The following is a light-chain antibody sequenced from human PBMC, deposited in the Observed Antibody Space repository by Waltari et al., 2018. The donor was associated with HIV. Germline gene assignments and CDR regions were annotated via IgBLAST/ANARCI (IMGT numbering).Light chain of an antibody. J-gene: IGKJ4*01. Sequence: DIQMTQSPSSLSASVGDRVTITCRASQSISNYLNWYQQKPGKAPKLLIYAASSLQSGVPSRFSGSGSGTDFTLTISSLQPEDIATYYCQQSDNLPLTFGGGTKVEIK. CDR2: AAS. CDR3: QQSDNLPLT. CDR1: QSISNY. V-gene: IGKV1-39*01.